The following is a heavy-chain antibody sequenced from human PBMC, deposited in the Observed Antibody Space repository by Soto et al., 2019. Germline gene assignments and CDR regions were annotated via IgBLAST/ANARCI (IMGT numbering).Heavy chain of an antibody. D-gene: IGHD2-21*01. Sequence: EVQLLESGGGLVQPGGSLRLSCAASGFPLRSYAMSWVRQAPGKGLEWVSAISGTDGRRHYADSVRGRFTVSRDESKNTLYLQMNSLRGEDTAVYYCAKDTCDTFLYDMDVWGQGTTVTVSS. CDR3: AKDTCDTFLYDMDV. CDR1: GFPLRSYA. J-gene: IGHJ6*02. V-gene: IGHV3-23*01. CDR2: ISGTDGRR.